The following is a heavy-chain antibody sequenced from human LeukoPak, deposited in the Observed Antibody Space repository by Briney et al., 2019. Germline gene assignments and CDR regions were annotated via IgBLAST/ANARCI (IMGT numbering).Heavy chain of an antibody. CDR3: ARGPGAPLYDFWSGYYTGWFDP. J-gene: IGHJ5*02. CDR2: INPNSGGT. Sequence: ASVKVSCKASGYTFTGYYKHWVRQAPGQGLEWMGWINPNSGGTNYAQKFQGRVTMTRDTSISTAYMELSRLRSDDTAVYYCARGPGAPLYDFWSGYYTGWFDPWGQGTLVTVSS. D-gene: IGHD3-3*01. CDR1: GYTFTGYY. V-gene: IGHV1-2*02.